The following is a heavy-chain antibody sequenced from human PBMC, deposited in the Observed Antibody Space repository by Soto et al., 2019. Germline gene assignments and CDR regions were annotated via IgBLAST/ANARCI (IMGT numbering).Heavy chain of an antibody. J-gene: IGHJ3*02. CDR1: GGSISSSSYY. V-gene: IGHV4-39*01. D-gene: IGHD2-2*01. CDR2: IYYSGST. Sequence: QLQLQESGPGLVKPSETLSLTCTVSGGSISSSSYYWGWIRQPPGKGLEWIGSIYYSGSTYYNPSLKSRVTISVDTSKNQFSRKLSSVTAADTAVYYCARHRGDCSSTCCYARDAFDIWGQGTMVTVSS. CDR3: ARHRGDCSSTCCYARDAFDI.